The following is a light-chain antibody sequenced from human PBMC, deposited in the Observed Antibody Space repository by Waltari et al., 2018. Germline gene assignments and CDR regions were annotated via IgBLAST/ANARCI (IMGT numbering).Light chain of an antibody. Sequence: QSVLTQPPSASGTPGQRVTISCSGSASNIGGNLVNWYQQLPGKAPNLLIYRSDQRPSGVPDRFSASKTGTSASLAISGLQSEDEADYFCASWDDSLNGHWVFGGGTKVTVL. CDR3: ASWDDSLNGHWV. CDR2: RSD. J-gene: IGLJ3*02. V-gene: IGLV1-44*01. CDR1: ASNIGGNL.